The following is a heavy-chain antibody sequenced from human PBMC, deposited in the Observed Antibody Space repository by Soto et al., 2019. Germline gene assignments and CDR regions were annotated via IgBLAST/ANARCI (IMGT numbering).Heavy chain of an antibody. Sequence: SETLSLTCTVSGGSISSYYWSWIRQPPGKGLEWIGYIYYSGSTYYNPSLKSRVTISVDTSKNQFSLKLSSVTAADTAVYYCARARDYYDSSGYYSYFQHWGQGTLVTVSS. D-gene: IGHD3-22*01. V-gene: IGHV4-59*08. CDR3: ARARDYYDSSGYYSYFQH. CDR2: IYYSGST. CDR1: GGSISSYY. J-gene: IGHJ1*01.